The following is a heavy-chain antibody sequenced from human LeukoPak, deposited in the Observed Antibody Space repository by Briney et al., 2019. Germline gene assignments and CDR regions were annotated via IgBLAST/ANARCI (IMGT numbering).Heavy chain of an antibody. J-gene: IGHJ4*02. CDR2: MNPNSGNT. D-gene: IGHD3-22*01. CDR3: ARASQDYYDSSDRGYFDH. Sequence: ASVKVSCKASGYTFTSYDINWVRQATGQELEWMGWMNPNSGNTGYAQKFQGRVTMTRNTSISTAYMELSSLRSDDTAVYYCARASQDYYDSSDRGYFDHWGQGTLVTVSS. CDR1: GYTFTSYD. V-gene: IGHV1-8*01.